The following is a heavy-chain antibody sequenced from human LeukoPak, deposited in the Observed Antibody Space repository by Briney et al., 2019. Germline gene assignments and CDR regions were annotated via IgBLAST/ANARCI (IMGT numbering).Heavy chain of an antibody. CDR1: GGSFSGYY. V-gene: IGHV4-34*01. Sequence: SETLSLTCAVYGGSFSGYYWSWIRQPPGKGLEWIGEINHTGNTNYNPSLKSRVTISVDTSKNQFSLKLSSVTAADTAVYYRARDGDYLGQGTLVTVSS. J-gene: IGHJ4*02. CDR2: INHTGNT. CDR3: ARDGDY.